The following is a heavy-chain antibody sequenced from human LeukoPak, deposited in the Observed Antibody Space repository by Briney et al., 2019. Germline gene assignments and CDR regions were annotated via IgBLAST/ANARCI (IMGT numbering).Heavy chain of an antibody. CDR1: GGSISSGSYY. V-gene: IGHV4-61*02. D-gene: IGHD3-3*01. CDR2: IYTSGST. Sequence: SETLSLTCTVSGGSISSGSYYWSWIRQPAGKGLEWIGRIYTSGSTNYNPSLKSRVTISVDTSKNQFSLKLSSVTAADTAVYYCARTSYDFWSGRDIWGQGTMVTVSS. J-gene: IGHJ3*02. CDR3: ARTSYDFWSGRDI.